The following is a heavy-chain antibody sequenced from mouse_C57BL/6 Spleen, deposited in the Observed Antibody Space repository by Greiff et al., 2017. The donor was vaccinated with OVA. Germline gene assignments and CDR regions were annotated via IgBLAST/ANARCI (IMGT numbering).Heavy chain of an antibody. CDR2: IDPSDSYT. CDR3: AIGVYYDSGYGFGY. CDR1: GYTFTSYW. Sequence: QVQLQQPGAELVMPGASVTLSCKASGYTFTSYWMHWVKQRPGKGLEWIGEIDPSDSYTNYNQKLKGKATLTVDKSSRTAYMQLSSLTSDDSAIYYCAIGVYYDSGYGFGYWGQGTLVTVAA. D-gene: IGHD2-4*01. J-gene: IGHJ3*01. V-gene: IGHV1-69*01.